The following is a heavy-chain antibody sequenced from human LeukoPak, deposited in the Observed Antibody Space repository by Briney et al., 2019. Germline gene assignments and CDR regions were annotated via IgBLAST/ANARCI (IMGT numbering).Heavy chain of an antibody. Sequence: ASVTVSFKASGYTFTGYYMHGVRQAPGQGREWMGWINPNSGGTNYAQKVRGWVTMTRDTSISTAYMELSRLRSDDTAVYYCAREVDYDGMDVWGQGATVTVSS. CDR2: INPNSGGT. V-gene: IGHV1-2*04. J-gene: IGHJ6*02. CDR1: GYTFTGYY. CDR3: AREVDYDGMDV.